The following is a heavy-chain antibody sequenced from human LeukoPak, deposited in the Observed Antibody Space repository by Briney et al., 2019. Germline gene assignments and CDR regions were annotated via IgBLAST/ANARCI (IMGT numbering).Heavy chain of an antibody. CDR3: ARGALLSVVVPAASNWFDP. D-gene: IGHD2-2*01. CDR2: ISSSSSYI. J-gene: IGHJ5*02. V-gene: IGHV3-21*01. CDR1: GFTFSSYS. Sequence: PGGSPRLSCAASGFTFSSYSMNWVRQAPGKGLEWVSSISSSSSYIYYADSVKGRFTISRDNAKNSLYLQMNSLRAEDTAVYYCARGALLSVVVPAASNWFDPWGQGTLVTVSS.